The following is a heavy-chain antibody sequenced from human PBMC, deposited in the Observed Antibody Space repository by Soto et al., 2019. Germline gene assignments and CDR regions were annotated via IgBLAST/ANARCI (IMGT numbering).Heavy chain of an antibody. Sequence: KILVASVKVSCKASGYTFTSYGISWVRQAPGQGLEWMGWISAYNGNTNYAQKLQGRVTMTTDTSTSTAYMELRSLRSDDTAVYYCASCSGGSCYSALEAFDIWGQGTMVTVSS. CDR1: GYTFTSYG. CDR2: ISAYNGNT. CDR3: ASCSGGSCYSALEAFDI. V-gene: IGHV1-18*01. J-gene: IGHJ3*02. D-gene: IGHD2-15*01.